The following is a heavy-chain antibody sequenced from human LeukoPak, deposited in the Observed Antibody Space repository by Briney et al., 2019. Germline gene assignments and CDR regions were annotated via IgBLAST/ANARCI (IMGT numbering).Heavy chain of an antibody. D-gene: IGHD4-11*01. CDR3: ARGPAYGNYGASYYYYMDV. J-gene: IGHJ6*03. V-gene: IGHV1-8*03. Sequence: ASVKVSCKASGYTFTNYDINWVRQATGQGLEWMGWMNPNSDNTGYAQKFRGRVTITGDTSINTAYMELSSLRSEDSAVYYCARGPAYGNYGASYYYYMDVWGKGTTVTVSS. CDR1: GYTFTNYD. CDR2: MNPNSDNT.